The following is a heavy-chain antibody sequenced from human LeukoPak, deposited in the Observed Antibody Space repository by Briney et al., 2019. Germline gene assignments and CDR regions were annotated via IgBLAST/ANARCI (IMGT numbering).Heavy chain of an antibody. D-gene: IGHD5-18*01. CDR3: ARDPGVDTAMVTGY. Sequence: ASVKVSCKASGYTFTSYGISWVRQAPGQGLEWMGWISAYNGNTNYAQKLQGRVTMTTDTSTSTAYMELRSLRSDDTAVYYCARDPGVDTAMVTGYWGQGTLVTVSS. CDR1: GYTFTSYG. V-gene: IGHV1-18*01. CDR2: ISAYNGNT. J-gene: IGHJ4*02.